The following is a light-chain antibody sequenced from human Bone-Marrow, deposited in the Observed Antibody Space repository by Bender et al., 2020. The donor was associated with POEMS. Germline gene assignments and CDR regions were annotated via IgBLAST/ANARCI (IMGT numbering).Light chain of an antibody. CDR1: SSDIGNLDL. Sequence: QSALTQPASVSGSPGQSITISCTGASSDIGNLDLVSWYQLAPGTAPKLIIYEISQRPSGISHRFSGSKAGNTASLTISGLQAEDEAHYYCCAFAGGVVFGGGTKLTVL. CDR3: CAFAGGVV. V-gene: IGLV2-23*02. J-gene: IGLJ2*01. CDR2: EIS.